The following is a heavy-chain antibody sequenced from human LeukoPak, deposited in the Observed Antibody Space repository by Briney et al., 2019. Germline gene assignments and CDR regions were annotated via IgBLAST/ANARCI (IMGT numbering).Heavy chain of an antibody. V-gene: IGHV1-69*04. Sequence: SVKVSCKASGGTFSSYTISWVRQAPGQGLEWMGRIIPILGIANYAQKFQGRVTITADKSTSTAYMELSSLRPEDTAVYYCAREAIFGVVIIKGNWFDPWGQGTLVTVSS. CDR3: AREAIFGVVIIKGNWFDP. D-gene: IGHD3-3*01. CDR2: IIPILGIA. CDR1: GGTFSSYT. J-gene: IGHJ5*02.